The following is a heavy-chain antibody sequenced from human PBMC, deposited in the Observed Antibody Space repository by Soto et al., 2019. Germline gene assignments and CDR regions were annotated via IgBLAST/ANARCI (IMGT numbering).Heavy chain of an antibody. Sequence: QEQLVESGGGVVQPGRSLRLSCAASGFTFSTYAMHWVRQAPGKGLEWVAIISYDGSSKFYADSVKGRFNISRDNSKNPLYLQMNSLRDEDTAMYYCAREVGAIAAAGVGGYWGQGTLVTVSS. CDR2: ISYDGSSK. CDR3: AREVGAIAAAGVGGY. CDR1: GFTFSTYA. D-gene: IGHD6-25*01. J-gene: IGHJ4*02. V-gene: IGHV3-30-3*01.